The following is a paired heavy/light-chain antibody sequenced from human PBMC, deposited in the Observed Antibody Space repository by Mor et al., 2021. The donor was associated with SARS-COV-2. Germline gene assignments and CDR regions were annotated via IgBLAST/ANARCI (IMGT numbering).Heavy chain of an antibody. CDR1: GFTFSTYS. V-gene: IGHV3-48*01. D-gene: IGHD2-21*02. J-gene: IGHJ4*02. Sequence: EVQVVQSGGGLVQPGGSLRLSCVASGFTFSTYSLNWVRQAPGKGLEWLSYIGATSDTIYYADSVKGRFTVSRDNAKKSLYLQMSSLRAEDTAVYYCARGPSLPDCGGDCPYYFDFWGQGTLVSVSS. CDR2: IGATSDTI. CDR3: ARGPSLPDCGGDCPYYFDF.
Light chain of an antibody. J-gene: IGKJ1*01. CDR1: QSVLYSSNNKNY. Sequence: DFVMTQSPDSLAVSLGERATIKCKSSQSVLYSSNNKNYLAWYQQKPGQPPKLLIYWASTRESGVPDRFSGSGSGTDFTLTISGLQAEDVAVYYCQQYYSLWTFGQGTKVEIK. CDR3: QQYYSLWT. V-gene: IGKV4-1*01. CDR2: WAS.